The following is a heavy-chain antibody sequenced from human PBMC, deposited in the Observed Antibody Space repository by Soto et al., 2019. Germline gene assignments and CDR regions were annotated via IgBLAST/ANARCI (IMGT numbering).Heavy chain of an antibody. CDR2: INPNSGGT. D-gene: IGHD3-10*01. Sequence: QVQLVQSGAEVKKPGASVKVSCKASGYTFTGYYMHWVRQAPGQGLEWMGWINPNSGGTNYAQKFQGWVTITRDTSISTAYMELGRLRSDDTAVYYCARDQGPGSPIGYYDGMDVWGQRTTVTVSS. CDR3: ARDQGPGSPIGYYDGMDV. J-gene: IGHJ6*02. CDR1: GYTFTGYY. V-gene: IGHV1-2*04.